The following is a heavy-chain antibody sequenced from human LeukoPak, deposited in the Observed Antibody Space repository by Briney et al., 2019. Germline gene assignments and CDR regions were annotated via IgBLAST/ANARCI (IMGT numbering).Heavy chain of an antibody. D-gene: IGHD3-22*01. V-gene: IGHV5-51*01. J-gene: IGHJ4*02. CDR1: GYSFTSYW. CDR3: ARHDSRGYFGTYFDY. Sequence: GESLKISCKGSGYSFTSYWVGWVRQMPGKGLEWMGIIYPGDSDTRYSPSFQGQVTIPVDKSISTAFLLWSSLKASDSAIYYCARHDSRGYFGTYFDYWGQGTPVTVSS. CDR2: IYPGDSDT.